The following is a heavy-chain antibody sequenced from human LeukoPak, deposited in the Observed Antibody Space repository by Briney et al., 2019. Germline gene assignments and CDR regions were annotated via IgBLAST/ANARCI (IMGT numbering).Heavy chain of an antibody. CDR1: GFTFSSYA. CDR3: ARGGYYYGSGSYYIYGMDV. Sequence: GRSLRLSCAASGFTFSSYAMHWVRQAPGKGLERVAVISYDGSNKYYADSVKGRFTISRDNSKNTLYLQMNSLRAEDTAVYYCARGGYYYGSGSYYIYGMDVWGKGTTVTVSS. J-gene: IGHJ6*04. V-gene: IGHV3-30*04. CDR2: ISYDGSNK. D-gene: IGHD3-10*01.